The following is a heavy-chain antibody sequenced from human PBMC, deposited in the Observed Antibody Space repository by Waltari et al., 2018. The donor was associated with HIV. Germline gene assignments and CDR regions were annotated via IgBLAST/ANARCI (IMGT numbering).Heavy chain of an antibody. J-gene: IGHJ4*02. V-gene: IGHV1-8*01. CDR3: VRAAIYSRGCFDY. CDR2: MNPNSGDT. CDR1: GFTFTSCD. Sequence: QGQLVQSGAEVKKTGASVKVCCKASGFTFTSCDINWVRPATGKGLEWMGWMNPNSGDTGYAQKFQGRITMTSNTSISTVYMELSSLTSEETAVYYCVRAAIYSRGCFDYWGQGTLVTVSS. D-gene: IGHD6-19*01.